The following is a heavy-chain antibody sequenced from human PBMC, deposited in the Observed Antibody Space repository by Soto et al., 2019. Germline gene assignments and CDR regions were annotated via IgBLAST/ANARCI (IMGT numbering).Heavy chain of an antibody. CDR3: ARDRGSKRYYYYGMDV. CDR1: GFTFSSYA. Sequence: QVQLVESGGGVVQPGRSLRLSCAASGFTFSSYAMHWVRQAPGKGLEWVAVISYDGSNKYYADSVKGRFTISRDNSKNTLYVKMNSLRAEDTAMYYCARDRGSKRYYYYGMDVWGQGTTVTVSS. D-gene: IGHD2-2*01. CDR2: ISYDGSNK. J-gene: IGHJ6*02. V-gene: IGHV3-30-3*01.